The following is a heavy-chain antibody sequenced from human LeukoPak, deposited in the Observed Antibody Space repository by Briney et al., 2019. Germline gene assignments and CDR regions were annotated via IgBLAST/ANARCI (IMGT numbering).Heavy chain of an antibody. Sequence: PSETLSLTCTVSGGSISSYYWSWIRQPPGKGLEWIGYIYYSGSTNYNPSLKSRVTISVDTSKNQFSLKLSSVTAADTAVYYCARHQDDSSGGPFDYWGQGTLVTVSS. V-gene: IGHV4-59*08. D-gene: IGHD3-22*01. CDR2: IYYSGST. CDR3: ARHQDDSSGGPFDY. J-gene: IGHJ4*02. CDR1: GGSISSYY.